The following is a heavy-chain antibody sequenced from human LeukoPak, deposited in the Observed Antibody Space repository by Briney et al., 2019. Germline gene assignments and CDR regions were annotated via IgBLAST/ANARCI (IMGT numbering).Heavy chain of an antibody. V-gene: IGHV3-74*01. CDR1: GFTFSSYA. D-gene: IGHD2-15*01. CDR2: INSDGSST. Sequence: GRSLRLSCAASGFTFSSYAMHWVRQAPGKGLVWVSRINSDGSSTNYADSVKGRFTISRDNAKNTLYLQMNSLRAEDTAVYYCARDLGSGGSCYRNWGQGTLVTVSS. J-gene: IGHJ4*02. CDR3: ARDLGSGGSCYRN.